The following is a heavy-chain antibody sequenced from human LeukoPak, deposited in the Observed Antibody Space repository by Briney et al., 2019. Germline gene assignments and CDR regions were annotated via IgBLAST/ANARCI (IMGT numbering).Heavy chain of an antibody. J-gene: IGHJ4*02. CDR1: GFTFSDHN. CDR3: ARDYFYY. V-gene: IGHV3-72*01. Sequence: GGSLRLSCAASGASGFTFSDHNMDWVRQAPGKGLEWIGRTRNRADGYTTYYAASVKGRFFISRDESKNSLYLQMDSLKTDDTAVYYCARDYFYYWGQGTLVTVSS. CDR2: TRNRADGYTT.